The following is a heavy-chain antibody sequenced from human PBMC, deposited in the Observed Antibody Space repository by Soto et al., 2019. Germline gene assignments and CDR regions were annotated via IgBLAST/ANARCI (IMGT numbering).Heavy chain of an antibody. CDR1: GGSISTYY. CDR3: VRREANGGGPFRFDS. Sequence: QVQLQESGPGLVKPSETLSLTCTVSGGSISTYYWSWIRQPPGKGLEWIGYIYYSGSTNYNPSLKRRVTIPLATSKPPFSLRLSSVTAADTAVYYCVRREANGGGPFRFDSWGQGTLVPVSS. J-gene: IGHJ4*02. D-gene: IGHD1-26*01. V-gene: IGHV4-59*08. CDR2: IYYSGST.